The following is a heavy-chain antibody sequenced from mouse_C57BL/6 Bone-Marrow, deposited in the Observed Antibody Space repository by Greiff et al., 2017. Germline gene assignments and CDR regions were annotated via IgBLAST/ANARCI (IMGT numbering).Heavy chain of an antibody. D-gene: IGHD2-12*01. Sequence: EVQGVESGGGLVKPGGSLKLSCAASGFTFSDYGRHWVRQAPEKGLEWVAYISSGSRTIYYADTVKGRFTISRDNAKNTLFLQMTSLRSEDTAMYYCARYDWYYAMDDWGQGTSVTVSS. CDR2: ISSGSRTI. V-gene: IGHV5-17*01. CDR1: GFTFSDYG. J-gene: IGHJ4*01. CDR3: ARYDWYYAMDD.